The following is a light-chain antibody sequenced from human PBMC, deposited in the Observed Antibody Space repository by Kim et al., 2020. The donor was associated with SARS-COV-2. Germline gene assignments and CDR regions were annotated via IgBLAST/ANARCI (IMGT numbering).Light chain of an antibody. CDR1: SSDVGGYDY. V-gene: IGLV2-14*01. Sequence: QSVLTQPASVSGSPGQSITISCTGTSSDVGGYDYVSWYQQHPGKAPKLMIYGVSKRPSGVSNHFSASKSGNTASLTISGLQAEDEADYYCSSYSSSSFVVFGGGTQLTVL. CDR3: SSYSSSSFVV. J-gene: IGLJ2*01. CDR2: GVS.